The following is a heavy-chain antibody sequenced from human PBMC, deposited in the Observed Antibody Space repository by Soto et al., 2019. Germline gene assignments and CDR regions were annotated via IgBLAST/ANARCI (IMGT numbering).Heavy chain of an antibody. Sequence: ASVKVSCKASGYTFTSYGISWVRQAPGQGLEWMGWISAYNGNTNYAQKLQGRVTMTTDTSTSTAYMELRSLRSDDTAVYYCARDGVLAVAGSYSRWFDPWGQGTLVTVSS. CDR2: ISAYNGNT. CDR3: ARDGVLAVAGSYSRWFDP. V-gene: IGHV1-18*01. J-gene: IGHJ5*02. D-gene: IGHD6-19*01. CDR1: GYTFTSYG.